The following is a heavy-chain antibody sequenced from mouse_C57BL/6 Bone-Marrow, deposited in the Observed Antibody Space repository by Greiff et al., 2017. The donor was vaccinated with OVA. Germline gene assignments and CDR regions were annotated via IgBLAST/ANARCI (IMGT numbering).Heavy chain of an antibody. J-gene: IGHJ4*01. Sequence: EVQLVESGGGLVQPGGSLKLSCAASGFTFSDYYMYWVRQTPEKRLEWVAYISNGGGSTYYPDTVKGRFTISRDNANNTLYLQMSRLKSEDTAMYYCASPYGNYPYYAMDYWGQGTSVTVSS. CDR2: ISNGGGST. CDR1: GFTFSDYY. CDR3: ASPYGNYPYYAMDY. D-gene: IGHD2-10*02. V-gene: IGHV5-12*01.